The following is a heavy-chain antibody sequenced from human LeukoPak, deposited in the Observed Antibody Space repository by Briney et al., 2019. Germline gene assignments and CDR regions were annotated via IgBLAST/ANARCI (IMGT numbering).Heavy chain of an antibody. CDR2: IYSGGDT. CDR1: GFTVSSCD. J-gene: IGHJ3*02. D-gene: IGHD3-10*01. CDR3: ARRHASGNNVFDI. Sequence: PGGSLRLSCAGFGFTVSSCDMNWVRQAPEKGLEWVSVIYSGGDTYYADSVKGRFTISRDNSKNTLYVEMHGLRAEDTAVYYCARRHASGNNVFDIWGQGTMVTVSS. V-gene: IGHV3-53*01.